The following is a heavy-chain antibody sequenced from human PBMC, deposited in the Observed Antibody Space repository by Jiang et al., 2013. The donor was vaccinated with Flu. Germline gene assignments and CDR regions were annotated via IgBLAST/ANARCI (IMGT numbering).Heavy chain of an antibody. D-gene: IGHD6-25*01. CDR1: GGSISGYY. J-gene: IGHJ5*02. V-gene: IGHV4-59*01. Sequence: GSGLVKPSETLSLTCTVSGGSISGYYWSWIRQPPGKGLEWIGYIYYTGRTNYNPSLKSRLTISVDTSRNQLSLKLSSVTAADTAVYYCARDLRPDEHWFDPWGQGTLVTVSS. CDR2: IYYTGRT. CDR3: ARDLRPDEHWFDP.